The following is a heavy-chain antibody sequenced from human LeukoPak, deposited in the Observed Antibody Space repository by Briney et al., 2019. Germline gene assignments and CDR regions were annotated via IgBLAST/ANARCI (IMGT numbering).Heavy chain of an antibody. CDR3: ATETESRGLGS. CDR1: GTSLINGDYF. CDR2: IYHNGYT. J-gene: IGHJ5*02. V-gene: IGHV4-30-4*01. D-gene: IGHD3-16*01. Sequence: SETLSLTCTVSGTSLINGDYFWHWIRQSPGDGLEWIGRIYHNGYTNYNPSLKSRVTISLDKPKKQFSLKLSAVTAADRAMYYCATETESRGLGSWGQGLLVTVSS.